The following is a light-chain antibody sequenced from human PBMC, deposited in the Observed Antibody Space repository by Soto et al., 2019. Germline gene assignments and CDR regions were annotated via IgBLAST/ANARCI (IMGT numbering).Light chain of an antibody. V-gene: IGKV3-15*01. Sequence: EIVMTQSPATLSVSPGERATLSCRASQSVSSNLAWYQQKPGQAPRLLISGASTRATGIPARFSASGSGTEFTLTISSLLSEDFAVYYCQQYTNWPLTFGGGTKVEIK. J-gene: IGKJ4*01. CDR2: GAS. CDR1: QSVSSN. CDR3: QQYTNWPLT.